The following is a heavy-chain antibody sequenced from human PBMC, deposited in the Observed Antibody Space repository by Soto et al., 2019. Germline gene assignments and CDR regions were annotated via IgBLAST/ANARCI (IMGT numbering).Heavy chain of an antibody. D-gene: IGHD3-3*01. CDR1: GFTFSSYG. CDR3: ARGNYDFWRGYLNYYYYYMDV. J-gene: IGHJ6*03. CDR2: IWYDGSNK. Sequence: QAQLVESGGGVVQPGRSLRLSCAASGFTFSSYGMHWVRQAPGKGLEWVAVIWYDGSNKYYADSVKGRFTISRDNSKNTLYLQMNSLRAEDTAVYYCARGNYDFWRGYLNYYYYYMDVWGKGTTVTVSS. V-gene: IGHV3-33*01.